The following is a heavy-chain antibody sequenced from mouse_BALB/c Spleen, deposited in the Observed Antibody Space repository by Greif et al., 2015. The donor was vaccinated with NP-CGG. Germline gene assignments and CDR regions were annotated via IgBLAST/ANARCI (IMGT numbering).Heavy chain of an antibody. D-gene: IGHD2-10*02. Sequence: EVQLQQSGAELVKPGASVKLSCTASGFNIKDTYMHWVKQRPEQGLEWIGRIVPANGNTKYDPTFQGKATITADTSSSTAYLHLSSLTSEDTAVYYCARYLYGNYFDYWGQGTTLTVSS. CDR2: IVPANGNT. V-gene: IGHV14-3*02. CDR1: GFNIKDTY. CDR3: ARYLYGNYFDY. J-gene: IGHJ2*01.